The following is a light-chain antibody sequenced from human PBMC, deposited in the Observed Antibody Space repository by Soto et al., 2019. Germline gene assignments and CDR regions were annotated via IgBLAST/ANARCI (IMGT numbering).Light chain of an antibody. CDR1: SSDVGGYNF. J-gene: IGLJ1*01. CDR2: EVS. V-gene: IGLV2-14*03. Sequence: QCVRTQPASLFGSPGQSISFSCTGTSSDVGGYNFVSWYQQHPGKAPKLMIYEVSSRPSGVSNRFSGYKSGNTASLNSSGLQPEAEADYYCSSYTTSTTVVFGTGTKVTV. CDR3: SSYTTSTTVV.